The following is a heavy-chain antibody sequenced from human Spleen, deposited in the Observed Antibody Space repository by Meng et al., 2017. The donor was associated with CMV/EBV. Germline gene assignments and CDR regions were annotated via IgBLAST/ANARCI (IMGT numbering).Heavy chain of an antibody. CDR2: ISWNSGSI. CDR3: ARDFGPRCSSSSCYTEDV. J-gene: IGHJ6*02. Sequence: SLKISCAASGFTFDDYSTHWVRQSPGKGLEWVSGISWNSGSIGYADSVRGRFIISRDNAKNYLYLQMNSLKIEDTALYYCARDFGPRCSSSSCYTEDVWGQGTTVTVSS. CDR1: GFTFDDYS. V-gene: IGHV3-9*01. D-gene: IGHD2-2*02.